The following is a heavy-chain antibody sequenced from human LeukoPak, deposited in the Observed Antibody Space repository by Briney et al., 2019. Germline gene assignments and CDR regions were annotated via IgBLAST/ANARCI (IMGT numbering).Heavy chain of an antibody. D-gene: IGHD3-3*01. CDR3: AKRRITIFGVVTIDY. CDR2: IYSGGST. CDR1: GFTVSSNY. Sequence: GGSLRLSCAASGFTVSSNYMSWVRQAPGKGLEWVSVIYSGGSTYYADSVKGRFTISRDNSKNTLYLQMNSLRAEDTAVYYCAKRRITIFGVVTIDYWGQGTLVTVSS. J-gene: IGHJ4*02. V-gene: IGHV3-53*01.